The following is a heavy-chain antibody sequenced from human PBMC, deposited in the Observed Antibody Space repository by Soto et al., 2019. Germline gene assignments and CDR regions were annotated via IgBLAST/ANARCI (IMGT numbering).Heavy chain of an antibody. V-gene: IGHV3-23*01. J-gene: IGHJ4*02. CDR1: GFTFSSYA. CDR2: ISGSGGST. Sequence: HPGGSLRLSCAASGFTFSSYAMSWVRQAPGKGLEWVSAISGSGGSTYYADSVKGRFTISRDNSKNTLYLQMNSLRAEDTAVYYCAKGRFLEWLLPFDYWGQGTLVTVSS. D-gene: IGHD3-3*01. CDR3: AKGRFLEWLLPFDY.